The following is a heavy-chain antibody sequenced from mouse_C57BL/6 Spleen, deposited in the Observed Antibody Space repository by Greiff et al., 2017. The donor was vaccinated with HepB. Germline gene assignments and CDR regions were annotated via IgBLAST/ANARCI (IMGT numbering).Heavy chain of an antibody. Sequence: VKLMESGAELARPGASVKLSCKASGYTFTSYGISWVKQRTGQGLEWIGEIYPRSGNTYYNEKFKGKATLTADKSSSTAYMELRSLTSEDSAVYFCGGGGKLGHDGYWGQGTTLTVSS. CDR2: IYPRSGNT. CDR1: GYTFTSYG. J-gene: IGHJ2*01. CDR3: GGGGKLGHDGY. V-gene: IGHV1-81*01. D-gene: IGHD2-3*01.